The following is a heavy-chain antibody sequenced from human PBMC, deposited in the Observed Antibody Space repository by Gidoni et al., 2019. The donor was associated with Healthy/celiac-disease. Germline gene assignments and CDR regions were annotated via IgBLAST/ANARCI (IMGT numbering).Heavy chain of an antibody. Sequence: QVQLQESGPALVKPSETLSLTCTVSGGSVSSGSYYWSWIRQPPGKGLEWIGYIYYSGSINYNPSLKSRVTISVDTSKNQFSLKLSSVTAADTAVYYCARVLCSSTSCHFDYWGQGTLVTVSS. D-gene: IGHD2-2*01. V-gene: IGHV4-61*01. CDR2: IYYSGSI. CDR3: ARVLCSSTSCHFDY. CDR1: GGSVSSGSYY. J-gene: IGHJ4*02.